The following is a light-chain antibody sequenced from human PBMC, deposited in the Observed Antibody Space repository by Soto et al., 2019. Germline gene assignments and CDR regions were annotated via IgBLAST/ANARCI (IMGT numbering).Light chain of an antibody. CDR3: QERSNWPRIT. V-gene: IGKV3-11*01. J-gene: IGKJ5*01. Sequence: EIVLTQSPATLSLSPGERATLSCRASQSISNYLAWYQQKHGQAPRLLIYDASNRATGIPARFSGSGSGTDFTLTISSLEPEDFAVYYCQERSNWPRITVGQGTRLESK. CDR1: QSISNY. CDR2: DAS.